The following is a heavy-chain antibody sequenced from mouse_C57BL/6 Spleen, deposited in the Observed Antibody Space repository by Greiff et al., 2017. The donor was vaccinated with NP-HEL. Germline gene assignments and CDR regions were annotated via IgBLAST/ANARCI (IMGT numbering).Heavy chain of an antibody. D-gene: IGHD2-1*01. V-gene: IGHV1-7*01. CDR3: AISLYGNHDYFDY. Sequence: VQLQQSGAELAKPGASVKLSCKASGYTFTSYWMHWVKQRPGQGLEWIGYINPSSGYTKYNQKFKDKATLTADKSSSTAYMQLSSLTYEDSAVYYCAISLYGNHDYFDYWGQGTTLTVSS. J-gene: IGHJ2*01. CDR1: GYTFTSYW. CDR2: INPSSGYT.